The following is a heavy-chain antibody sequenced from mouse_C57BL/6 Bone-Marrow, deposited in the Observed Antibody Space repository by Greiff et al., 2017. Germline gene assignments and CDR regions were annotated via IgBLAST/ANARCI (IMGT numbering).Heavy chain of an antibody. CDR2: IYPGGGYT. V-gene: IGHV1-63*01. Sequence: VQLQQSGAELVRPGTSVKMSCKASGYTFTNYWIGWAKQRPGHGLEWIGDIYPGGGYTNYNEKFKGKATLTADKSSSTAYMQFSSLTSEDSAIYYCARSGDYRWLAYWGQGTLVTVSA. CDR1: GYTFTNYW. J-gene: IGHJ3*01. CDR3: ARSGDYRWLAY. D-gene: IGHD2-4*01.